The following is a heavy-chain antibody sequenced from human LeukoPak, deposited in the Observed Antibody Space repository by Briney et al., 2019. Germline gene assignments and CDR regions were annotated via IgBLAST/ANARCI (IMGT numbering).Heavy chain of an antibody. V-gene: IGHV4-61*01. J-gene: IGHJ3*02. CDR3: ARFCGGDCYSAVHAFDI. Sequence: SETLSLTCTVSGGSVSSGSYYWSWIRQPPGKGLEWIGYLYYSGSTNYNPSLKSRVTISVDTSKSPCSLKLCSVTAADTAVYFCARFCGGDCYSAVHAFDIWGQGTMVTVSS. CDR2: LYYSGST. D-gene: IGHD2-21*02. CDR1: GGSVSSGSYY.